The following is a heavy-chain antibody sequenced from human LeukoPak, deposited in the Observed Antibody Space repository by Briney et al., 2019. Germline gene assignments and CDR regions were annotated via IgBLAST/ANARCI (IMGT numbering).Heavy chain of an antibody. J-gene: IGHJ4*02. Sequence: GGSLRLSCAASAFTFADYTMHWVRQAPGKGLEWVSLISWDGGSTYYADSVKGRFTISRDNSKNSLYLQMNSLRTEDTALYYCAKGGSGSQYYFDYWGQGTLVTVSS. CDR2: ISWDGGST. D-gene: IGHD3-3*01. V-gene: IGHV3-43*01. CDR1: AFTFADYT. CDR3: AKGGSGSQYYFDY.